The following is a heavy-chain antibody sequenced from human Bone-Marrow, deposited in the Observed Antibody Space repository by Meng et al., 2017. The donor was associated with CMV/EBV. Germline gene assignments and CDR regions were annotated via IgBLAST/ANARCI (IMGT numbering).Heavy chain of an antibody. CDR1: GYSFTNFW. Sequence: GGSLRLSCKGSGYSFTNFWIGWVRQMPGKGLEWMGLIYPGDSDTKYSPSFQGQVTVSADKSITTAYLQWSSLKASDTATYYCARVLDSRLNMQWLPWYAFDIWGQATMVTVSS. CDR3: ARVLDSRLNMQWLPWYAFDI. D-gene: IGHD6-19*01. CDR2: IYPGDSDT. J-gene: IGHJ3*02. V-gene: IGHV5-51*01.